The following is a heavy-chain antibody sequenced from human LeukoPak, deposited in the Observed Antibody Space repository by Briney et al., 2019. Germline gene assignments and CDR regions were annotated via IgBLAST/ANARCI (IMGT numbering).Heavy chain of an antibody. Sequence: PSETLSLTCGVHGGSFNDYSWSWVRQPPGKGLEWIGGINHSGSASYNPSLKSRFTISVDTSKNQFSLKLSSVTAADTAVYYCARLGLYTSSWYRFYYFDYWGPGTLVTVSP. CDR1: GGSFNDYS. CDR2: INHSGSA. J-gene: IGHJ4*02. V-gene: IGHV4-34*01. D-gene: IGHD6-13*01. CDR3: ARLGLYTSSWYRFYYFDY.